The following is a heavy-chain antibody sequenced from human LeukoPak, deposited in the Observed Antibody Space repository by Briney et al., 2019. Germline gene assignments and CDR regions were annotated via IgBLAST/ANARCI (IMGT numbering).Heavy chain of an antibody. CDR1: GGSISSGSYY. V-gene: IGHV4-61*02. J-gene: IGHJ4*02. CDR2: IYTSGST. Sequence: SETLSLTCTVSGGSISSGSYYWSWIRQPAGKGLEWIGRIYTSGSTNYNPSLKSRVTISVDTSKNQFSLKLSSVTAADTAVYYCARATMVRFDFDYWGQGTLVTVSS. CDR3: ARATMVRFDFDY. D-gene: IGHD3-10*01.